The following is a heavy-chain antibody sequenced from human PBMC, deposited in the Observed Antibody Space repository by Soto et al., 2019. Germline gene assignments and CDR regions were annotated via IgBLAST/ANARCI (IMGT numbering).Heavy chain of an antibody. CDR2: IYGDNDK. J-gene: IGHJ4*02. CDR3: AHCTLHDYGDYDPGTSHVFDS. CDR1: GFSLSNSGVG. D-gene: IGHD4-17*01. V-gene: IGHV2-5*02. Sequence: QITLKESGPSPGKPTQTLTVTCTFSGFSLSNSGVGVAWIRQSPGKAVECLALIYGDNDKRYSPSLKTRHTITNDTSKNQVVLTVTNMDPVDTATYYCAHCTLHDYGDYDPGTSHVFDSWGQGALVTVSS.